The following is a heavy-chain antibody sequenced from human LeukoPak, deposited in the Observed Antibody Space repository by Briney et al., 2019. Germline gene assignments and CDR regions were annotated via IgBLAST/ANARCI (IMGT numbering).Heavy chain of an antibody. CDR3: AREGHGSSYRRANDY. J-gene: IGHJ4*02. CDR1: GFTFDDYG. Sequence: GRSLRLSCAASGFTFDDYGMSWVRQAPGKGLEWVSGINWNGGSTGYADSVKGRFTISRDNAKNSLYLQMNSLRAEDTALYHCAREGHGSSYRRANDYWGQGTLVTVSS. V-gene: IGHV3-20*01. CDR2: INWNGGST. D-gene: IGHD6-13*01.